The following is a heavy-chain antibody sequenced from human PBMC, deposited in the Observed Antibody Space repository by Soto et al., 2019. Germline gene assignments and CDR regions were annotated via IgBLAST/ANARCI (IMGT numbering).Heavy chain of an antibody. Sequence: GGSLRHSCAASGFTFSSYAMTWVRQAPGRGLEWVSAISGSGSPTYYADSVKGRFTISRDNSKNTLYLQMNSLRADDTAVYYCARDMSGGTYNYYYGMDVWGQGTTVTVSS. CDR1: GFTFSSYA. D-gene: IGHD1-26*01. V-gene: IGHV3-23*01. CDR3: ARDMSGGTYNYYYGMDV. J-gene: IGHJ6*02. CDR2: ISGSGSPT.